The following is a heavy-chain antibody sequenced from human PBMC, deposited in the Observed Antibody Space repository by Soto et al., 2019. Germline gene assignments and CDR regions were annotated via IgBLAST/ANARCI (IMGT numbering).Heavy chain of an antibody. V-gene: IGHV3-23*01. CDR1: GFTFSSYA. CDR3: AKVAVPAAKRAYYFHY. D-gene: IGHD2-2*01. J-gene: IGHJ4*02. Sequence: EVQLLESGGGLVQPGGSLRLSCAASGFTFSSYAMSWVRQAPGKGLEWVSAISGSGGSTYYADSVKGRFTISRDNSKNTLYLKIKSLRAEDTAVYYCAKVAVPAAKRAYYFHYWGQGPLVPVPS. CDR2: ISGSGGST.